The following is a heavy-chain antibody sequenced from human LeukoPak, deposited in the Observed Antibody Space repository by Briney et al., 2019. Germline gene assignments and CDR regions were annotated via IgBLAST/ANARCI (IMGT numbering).Heavy chain of an antibody. V-gene: IGHV4-59*12. D-gene: IGHD6-6*01. CDR2: VYYTGST. J-gene: IGHJ5*02. CDR3: ARDRSIAATGGWFDP. Sequence: SETLSLTCSVSGGSIRNFYWSWIRQSPGKGLEWIGFVYYTGSTNYNPSLKSRVTISVDTSKNQFSLKLSSVTAADTAVYYCARDRSIAATGGWFDPWGQGTLVTVSS. CDR1: GGSIRNFY.